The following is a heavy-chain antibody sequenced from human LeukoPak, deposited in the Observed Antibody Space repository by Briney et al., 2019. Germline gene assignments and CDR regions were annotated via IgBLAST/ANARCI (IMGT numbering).Heavy chain of an antibody. CDR3: ARGTYYYDSSGYDFDY. J-gene: IGHJ4*02. D-gene: IGHD3-22*01. CDR1: GFTFSSYS. V-gene: IGHV3-48*01. Sequence: PGGSLRLSCAASGFTFSSYSMNWVRQAPGKGLELVSYISSSSSTIYYADSVKGRFTISRDNAKNSLYLQMNSLRAEDTAVYYCARGTYYYDSSGYDFDYWGQGTLVTVSS. CDR2: ISSSSSTI.